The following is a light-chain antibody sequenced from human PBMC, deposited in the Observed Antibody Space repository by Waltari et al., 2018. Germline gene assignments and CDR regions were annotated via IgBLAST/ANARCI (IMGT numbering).Light chain of an antibody. V-gene: IGKV4-1*01. CDR2: WAS. Sequence: DIVMTQSPDSLAVSLGERATINCKSSQSIMYSSNNQNFLAWYQKKPGHPPKLLIYWASTRQSGVPDRSTGSWSGTDFTLTISSLQAEDVAVYYCQQYFVTPFTFGPGTRVEIK. CDR3: QQYFVTPFT. CDR1: QSIMYSSNNQNF. J-gene: IGKJ3*01.